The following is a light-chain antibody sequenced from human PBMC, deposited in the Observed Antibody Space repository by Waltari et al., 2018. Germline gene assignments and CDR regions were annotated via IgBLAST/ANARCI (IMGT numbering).Light chain of an antibody. CDR3: NSYAAGSNYV. V-gene: IGLV2-8*01. Sequence: QSALTQPPSASGSPGQSVPVSCPGTSSDVGGYNYVSWYQQHPGKAPKLMIYDVSKRPSGVPDRFSGSKSGNTASLTVSGLQAEDEADYYCNSYAAGSNYVFGTGTKVTVL. CDR2: DVS. CDR1: SSDVGGYNY. J-gene: IGLJ1*01.